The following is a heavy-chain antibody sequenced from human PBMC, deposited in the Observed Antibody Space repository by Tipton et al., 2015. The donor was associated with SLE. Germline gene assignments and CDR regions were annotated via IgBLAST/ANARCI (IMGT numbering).Heavy chain of an antibody. CDR2: IYTSGST. V-gene: IGHV4-4*07. CDR1: GGSISSYY. CDR3: ARESLRSSTTLVAGDYMDV. D-gene: IGHD2-2*01. Sequence: TLSLTCTVSGGSISSYYWTWIRQPAGKGLEWIGRIYTSGSTNYNPSLKSRVTISVDTSKNQFSLKLSSVTAADTAVYYCARESLRSSTTLVAGDYMDVWGKGTTVTVSS. J-gene: IGHJ6*03.